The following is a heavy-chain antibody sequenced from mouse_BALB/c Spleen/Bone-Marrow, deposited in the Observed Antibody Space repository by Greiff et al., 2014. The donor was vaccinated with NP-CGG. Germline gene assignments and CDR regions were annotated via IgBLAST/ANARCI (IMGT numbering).Heavy chain of an antibody. CDR3: TREGHHYFSYALDY. Sequence: EVQLQQSGAELVKPGASVKLSCTASGFNVKDTYMQWVKQRPEQGLEWIGRIDPANGNTQYDPTFQGKATITTDTSSNTAYLQLSSLTSDDTAVYYCTREGHHYFSYALDYWGQGTSVTVSS. D-gene: IGHD1-2*01. CDR2: IDPANGNT. J-gene: IGHJ4*01. V-gene: IGHV14-3*02. CDR1: GFNVKDTY.